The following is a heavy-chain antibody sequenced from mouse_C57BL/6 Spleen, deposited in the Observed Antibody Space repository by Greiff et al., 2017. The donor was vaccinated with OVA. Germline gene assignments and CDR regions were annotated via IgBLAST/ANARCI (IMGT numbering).Heavy chain of an antibody. CDR1: GYTFTSYW. CDR2: IDPSDSYT. V-gene: IGHV1-69*01. J-gene: IGHJ4*01. CDR3: ARSLGNSGYGDYAMDY. Sequence: QVQLQQPGAELVMPGASVKLSCKASGYTFTSYWMHWVKQRPGQGLEWIGEIDPSDSYTNYNQKFKGESTLTVDKSSSTAYMQLSSLTSEDSAVYYCARSLGNSGYGDYAMDYWGQGTSVTVSS. D-gene: IGHD3-2*02.